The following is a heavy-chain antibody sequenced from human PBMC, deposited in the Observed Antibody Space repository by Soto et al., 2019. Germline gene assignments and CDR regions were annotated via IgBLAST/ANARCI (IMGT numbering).Heavy chain of an antibody. CDR2: ISAYNGKT. CDR1: GYTFTSYG. V-gene: IGHV1-18*01. CDR3: ARGGDVNYYHGMDV. D-gene: IGHD5-12*01. J-gene: IGHJ6*02. Sequence: QVQLVQSGGEVKKPGASVKLSCTASGYTFTSYGISWVRQAPGQGLEWMGWISAYNGKTNYAQNVQGRVTMTTDTSTRTAYMDLRRLRSEDTAVYYCARGGDVNYYHGMDVWGQGTTVTVSS.